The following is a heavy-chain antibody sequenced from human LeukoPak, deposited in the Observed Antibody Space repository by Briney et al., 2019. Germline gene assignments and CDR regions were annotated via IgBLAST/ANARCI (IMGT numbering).Heavy chain of an antibody. CDR3: ARRGYCGGDCYSDY. CDR1: GYGFNSYW. Sequence: GEALEIYFQGSGYGFNSYWISWVRPMPGKGKGWMGSINPLYSYTPYTPSFQRHVPLSPDKSISTAYLQWSSLKASDTAMYYCARRGYCGGDCYSDYWGQGTLVTVSS. D-gene: IGHD2-21*02. V-gene: IGHV5-10-1*01. CDR2: INPLYSYT. J-gene: IGHJ4*02.